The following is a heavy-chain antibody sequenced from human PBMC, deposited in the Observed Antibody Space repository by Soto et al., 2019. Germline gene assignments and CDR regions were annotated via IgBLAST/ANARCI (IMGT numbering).Heavy chain of an antibody. V-gene: IGHV4-30-4*01. CDR2: IYYSGST. CDR1: GGSISSGDYY. Sequence: NPSETLSLTCTVSGGSISSGDYYWSWIRQPPGKGLEWIGYIYYSGSTYYNPSLKSRVTISVDTSKNQFSLKLSSVTAADTAVYYCAREWRSRVAKRFDYWGQGTLVTVSS. D-gene: IGHD2-15*01. J-gene: IGHJ4*02. CDR3: AREWRSRVAKRFDY.